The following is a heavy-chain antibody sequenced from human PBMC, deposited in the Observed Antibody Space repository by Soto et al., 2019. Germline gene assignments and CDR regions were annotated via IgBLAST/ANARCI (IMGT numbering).Heavy chain of an antibody. V-gene: IGHV3-7*01. CDR1: GFTFSSYW. CDR2: IKQDGSEE. CDR3: AREIAARL. Sequence: EVQPVESGGGLVQPGGSLRLSCAASGFTFSSYWMSWFRQAPGKGLEWVANIKQDGSEENYVDSVKGRFTISRDNAKNALYLQMNSLRVEDTAVYYCAREIAARLWGKGTTVTVSS. D-gene: IGHD6-6*01. J-gene: IGHJ6*04.